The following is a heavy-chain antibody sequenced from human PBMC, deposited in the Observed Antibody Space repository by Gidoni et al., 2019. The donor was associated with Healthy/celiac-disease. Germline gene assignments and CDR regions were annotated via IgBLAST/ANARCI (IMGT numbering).Heavy chain of an antibody. CDR3: ARDPRYGYCSGGSCYLNWFDP. V-gene: IGHV6-1*01. CDR2: TYYRSKWYN. Sequence: QVQLQQSGPGLVKPSQTLSLTCPISGDSVSSTSASWNWFRQSPSRGLEWLGRTYYRSKWYNYYAVSVKSRITINPDTSKNQFSLQLNSVTPEDTAVYYCARDPRYGYCSGGSCYLNWFDPWGQGTLVTVSS. D-gene: IGHD2-15*01. CDR1: GDSVSSTSAS. J-gene: IGHJ5*02.